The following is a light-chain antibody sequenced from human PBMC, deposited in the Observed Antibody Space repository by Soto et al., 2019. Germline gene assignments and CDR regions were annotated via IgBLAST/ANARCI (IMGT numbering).Light chain of an antibody. V-gene: IGLV2-14*01. J-gene: IGLJ1*01. Sequence: QSALTQPASVSGSPGHSITISCTGTSSDVGGSNSVSWYQQHSGKAPTLIIYEVRPRPSGVSNRFSGSKSGNKASLTISGLQAEDEADYYCVSYTSSSTLYVFGTGTKLTGL. CDR2: EVR. CDR1: SSDVGGSNS. CDR3: VSYTSSSTLYV.